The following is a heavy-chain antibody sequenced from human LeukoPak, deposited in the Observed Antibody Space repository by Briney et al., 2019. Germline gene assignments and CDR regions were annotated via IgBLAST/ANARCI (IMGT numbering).Heavy chain of an antibody. D-gene: IGHD6-19*01. Sequence: SVKVSCKASGGTFSSYAISWVRQAPGQGLEWMGRIIPILGIANYAQKFQGRVTITADKSTSTAYMELSSLRSEDTAVYYCARDKAPRDSSPSSIDAFDIWGQGTMVTVSS. CDR3: ARDKAPRDSSPSSIDAFDI. CDR2: IIPILGIA. J-gene: IGHJ3*02. CDR1: GGTFSSYA. V-gene: IGHV1-69*04.